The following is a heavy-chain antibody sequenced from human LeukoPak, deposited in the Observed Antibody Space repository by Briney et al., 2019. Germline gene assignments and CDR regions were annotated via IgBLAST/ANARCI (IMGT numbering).Heavy chain of an antibody. V-gene: IGHV3-7*01. D-gene: IGHD3-10*01. Sequence: PGGSLRLSCAASGFTFSSYWMSWVRQAPGKGLEWVANIKQDGSEKYYVDSVKGRFTISRDNAKNSLYLQMNSLRAEDTAVYYCARVGGSGLYYGMDVWGQGTTVTVSS. J-gene: IGHJ6*02. CDR2: IKQDGSEK. CDR1: GFTFSSYW. CDR3: ARVGGSGLYYGMDV.